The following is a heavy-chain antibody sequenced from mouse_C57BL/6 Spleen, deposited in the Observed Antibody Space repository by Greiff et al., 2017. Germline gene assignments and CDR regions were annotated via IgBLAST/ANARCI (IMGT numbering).Heavy chain of an antibody. Sequence: EVQVVESGGGLVQPKGSLKLSCAASGFSFNTYAMNWVRQAPGKGLEWVARIRSKSNNYATYYADSVKDRFTISRDDSESMLYLQMNNLKTEDTAMYYCVRPNYDAGVFDYWGQGTTLTVSS. D-gene: IGHD2-4*01. J-gene: IGHJ2*01. V-gene: IGHV10-1*01. CDR1: GFSFNTYA. CDR2: IRSKSNNYAT. CDR3: VRPNYDAGVFDY.